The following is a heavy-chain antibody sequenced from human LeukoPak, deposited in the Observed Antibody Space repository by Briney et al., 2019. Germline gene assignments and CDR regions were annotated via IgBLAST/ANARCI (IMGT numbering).Heavy chain of an antibody. D-gene: IGHD2-15*01. V-gene: IGHV4-30-4*07. CDR1: GGSISSGGYS. Sequence: KPSETLSLTCAVSGGSISSGGYSWNWIRQPPGTGLEWIGYVFYGGSTYYNPSLKSRLTMSVDTSKNHFSLKLTSVTAADTAVYYCAREACSGGNCYNWFDPWGQGTLVTVSS. J-gene: IGHJ5*02. CDR2: VFYGGST. CDR3: AREACSGGNCYNWFDP.